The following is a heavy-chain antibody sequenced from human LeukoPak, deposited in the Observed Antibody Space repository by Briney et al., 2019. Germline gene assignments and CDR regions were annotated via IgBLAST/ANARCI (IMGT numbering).Heavy chain of an antibody. CDR1: GYTFTGYY. V-gene: IGHV1-2*02. CDR3: AREPIVGATGYFDY. CDR2: INPNSGGT. J-gene: IGHJ4*02. D-gene: IGHD1-26*01. Sequence: ASVKVSCKASGYTFTGYYMHWVRQAPGQGLEWTGWINPNSGGTNYAQKFQGRVTMTRDTSISTAYMELSRLRSDDTAVYYCAREPIVGATGYFDYWGQGTLVTVSS.